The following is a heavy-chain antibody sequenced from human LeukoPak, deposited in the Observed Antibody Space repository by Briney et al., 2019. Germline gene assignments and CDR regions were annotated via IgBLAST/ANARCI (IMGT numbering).Heavy chain of an antibody. CDR2: IYSGVPT. D-gene: IGHD1-1*01. Sequence: SETLSLTCTTSGVSISRFYWSWVRQPPGKGLEWIGNIYSGVPTYFNPSLKSRVIISVDTSKNQFSLNLTSVTAADTAVYYCVQTTGWPRFDYWGQGILVTVSS. CDR3: VQTTGWPRFDY. J-gene: IGHJ4*02. V-gene: IGHV4-4*09. CDR1: GVSISRFY.